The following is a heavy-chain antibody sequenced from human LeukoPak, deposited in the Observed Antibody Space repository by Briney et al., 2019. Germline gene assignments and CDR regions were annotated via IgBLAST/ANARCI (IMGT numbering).Heavy chain of an antibody. V-gene: IGHV3-7*01. CDR2: IKEDGSLK. Sequence: GGSLRLSCAASGFTFSSYSMNWVRQAPGKGPEWVANIKEDGSLKNYVDSVEGRFTVSRDNAKNTLYLQMNSLRLEDTAVYYCAREYRARYGGYGLWGQGALVTVSS. CDR1: GFTFSSYS. D-gene: IGHD5-12*01. CDR3: AREYRARYGGYGL. J-gene: IGHJ4*02.